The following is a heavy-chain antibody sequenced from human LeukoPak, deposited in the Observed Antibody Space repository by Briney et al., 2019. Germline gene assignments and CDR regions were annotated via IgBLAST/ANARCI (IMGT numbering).Heavy chain of an antibody. CDR3: AKTVRRSRDGLDV. D-gene: IGHD1-26*01. J-gene: IGHJ6*02. Sequence: GGSLRLSCAASGFTFSSYAMHWVRQAPGKGLEWVAVISYDGSNKYYADSVRGRFTISRDNSKNTLFLQMNSLRAEDMALYYCAKTVRRSRDGLDVWGQGTTVTVSS. CDR1: GFTFSSYA. CDR2: ISYDGSNK. V-gene: IGHV3-30-3*02.